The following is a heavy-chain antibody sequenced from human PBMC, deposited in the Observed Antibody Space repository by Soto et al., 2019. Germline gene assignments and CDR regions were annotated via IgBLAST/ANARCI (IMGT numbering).Heavy chain of an antibody. Sequence: QVQLQESGPRLVKPSGTLSLTCAVSGASISSTNWWTWVRQPPGKGLEWIGEIYHTGSTKCNPSLKSRVTISLDKSNNQFSLTLSSVTAADTAVYYCATLPPRIVVVVLPIPTWGQGTLVTVSS. CDR3: ATLPPRIVVVVLPIPT. CDR1: GASISSTNW. V-gene: IGHV4-4*02. D-gene: IGHD2-15*01. CDR2: IYHTGST. J-gene: IGHJ4*02.